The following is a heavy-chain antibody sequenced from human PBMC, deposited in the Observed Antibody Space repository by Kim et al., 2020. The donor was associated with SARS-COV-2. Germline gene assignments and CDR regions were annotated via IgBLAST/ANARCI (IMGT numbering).Heavy chain of an antibody. CDR3: ARLIVGATGYYFDY. D-gene: IGHD1-26*01. Sequence: AQGFTGRFVFSLDTSVSTAYLQISSLKAEDTAVYYCARLIVGATGYYFDYWGQGTLVTVSS. J-gene: IGHJ4*02. V-gene: IGHV7-4-1*02.